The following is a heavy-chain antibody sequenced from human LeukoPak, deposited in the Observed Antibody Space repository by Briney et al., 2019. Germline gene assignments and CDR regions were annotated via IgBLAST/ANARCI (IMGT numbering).Heavy chain of an antibody. CDR2: IYYSGST. CDR1: GGSISTYY. D-gene: IGHD3-22*01. Sequence: SETLSLTCTVSGGSISTYYWSWIRQHPGKGLEWIGYIYYSGSTYYNPSLKSRVTISVDTSKNQFSLKLSSVTAADTAVYYCARSYDSSGYYLGNFDYWGQGTLVTVSS. V-gene: IGHV4-59*06. CDR3: ARSYDSSGYYLGNFDY. J-gene: IGHJ4*02.